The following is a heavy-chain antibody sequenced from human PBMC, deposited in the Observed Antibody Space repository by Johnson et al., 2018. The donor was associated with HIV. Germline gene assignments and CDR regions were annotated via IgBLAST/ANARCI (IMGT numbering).Heavy chain of an antibody. CDR3: ARGGVVHDGFDI. CDR2: ISRSGSTL. J-gene: IGHJ3*02. CDR1: GFTFSDYY. Sequence: QVQLVESGGGLVKPGGSLRLSCAASGFTFSDYYMSWIRQAPGKGLEWVSYISRSGSTLYYADSVKGRIIISRDNAKESLYLQMNTLRADETAVYYCARGGVVHDGFDIRGLGTMGTVSS. D-gene: IGHD2-8*01. V-gene: IGHV3-11*04.